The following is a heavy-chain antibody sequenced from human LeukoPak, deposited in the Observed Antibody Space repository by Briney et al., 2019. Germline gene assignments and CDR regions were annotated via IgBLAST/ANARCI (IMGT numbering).Heavy chain of an antibody. CDR1: GFTFDDYA. J-gene: IGHJ5*02. Sequence: GGSLRLSCVASGFTFDDYAMHWVRQAPGKGLEWVSLISGDGDSTYYADSVKGRFTISGDNSKNSLYLQMNSLRTEDTALYCCAKDLGPSGAAWFDPWGQGNLVTVSS. CDR2: ISGDGDST. D-gene: IGHD2-15*01. V-gene: IGHV3-43*02. CDR3: AKDLGPSGAAWFDP.